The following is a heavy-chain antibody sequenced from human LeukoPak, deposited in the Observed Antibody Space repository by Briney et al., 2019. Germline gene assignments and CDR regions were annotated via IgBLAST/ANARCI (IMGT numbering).Heavy chain of an antibody. Sequence: SETLSLTCTVSRVSISSYYWTWIRQPPGEGLEWIGYIYYSGSTNYNPSLKSRVTISVDTSKNQFSLKLSSVTAADTAVYYCARALQPGVYAFDIWGQGTMVTVSS. V-gene: IGHV4-59*01. CDR3: ARALQPGVYAFDI. D-gene: IGHD6-13*01. J-gene: IGHJ3*02. CDR1: RVSISSYY. CDR2: IYYSGST.